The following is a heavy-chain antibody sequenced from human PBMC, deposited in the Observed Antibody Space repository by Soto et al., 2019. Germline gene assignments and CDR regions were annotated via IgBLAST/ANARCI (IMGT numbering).Heavy chain of an antibody. V-gene: IGHV1-69*04. CDR3: ARDRIQLWSNWFDP. D-gene: IGHD5-18*01. CDR1: GGTFSSYT. Sequence: SVKVSCKASGGTFSSYTISWVRQAPGQGLEWMGRIIPILGIANYAQKFQGRVTITADKSTSTAYMELSSLRSEDTAVYYCARDRIQLWSNWFDPWGQGTLVTSPQ. J-gene: IGHJ5*02. CDR2: IIPILGIA.